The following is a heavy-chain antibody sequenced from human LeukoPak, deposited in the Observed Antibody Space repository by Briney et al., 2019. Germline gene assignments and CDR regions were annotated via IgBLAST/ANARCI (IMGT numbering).Heavy chain of an antibody. D-gene: IGHD1-26*01. CDR3: AKDSPIGTYYHYNGMDV. CDR2: ISGSGGST. J-gene: IGHJ6*02. V-gene: IGHV3-23*01. Sequence: GGSLRLSCAASGFTFSSYAMSWVRQAPGKGLEWVSAISGSGGSTYYADSVKGRFTISRDNSKNTLYLQMNSLRAEDTAVYYCAKDSPIGTYYHYNGMDVWGQGSTVIVSS. CDR1: GFTFSSYA.